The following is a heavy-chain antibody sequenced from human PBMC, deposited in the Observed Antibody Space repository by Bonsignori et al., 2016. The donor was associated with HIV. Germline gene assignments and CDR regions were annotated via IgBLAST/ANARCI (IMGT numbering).Heavy chain of an antibody. CDR3: ARPVLSSDAFDI. CDR2: IYPGDSDT. V-gene: IGHV5-51*01. CDR1: GYSFTSYW. J-gene: IGHJ3*02. D-gene: IGHD2-8*01. Sequence: KVSCKGSGYSFTSYWIGWVRQMPGKGLEWMGIIYPGDSDTRYSPSFQGQVTISADKSISTAYLQWSSLKASDTAVYYCARPVLSSDAFDIWGQGTMVTVSS.